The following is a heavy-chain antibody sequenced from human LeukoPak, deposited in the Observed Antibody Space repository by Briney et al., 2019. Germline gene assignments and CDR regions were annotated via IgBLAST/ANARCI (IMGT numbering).Heavy chain of an antibody. CDR2: IYYSGST. D-gene: IGHD2-21*02. J-gene: IGHJ2*01. V-gene: IGHV4-59*08. Sequence: SETLSLTCTVSGGSISSYYWCWIRHPPGKGVEGIGYIYYSGSTDYNPSLKSRVPISLHTSRNHFPLKLSSVTAADTAVYYCASAYCGGDCPACWYLDLWGRGTLVTVSS. CDR3: ASAYCGGDCPACWYLDL. CDR1: GGSISSYY.